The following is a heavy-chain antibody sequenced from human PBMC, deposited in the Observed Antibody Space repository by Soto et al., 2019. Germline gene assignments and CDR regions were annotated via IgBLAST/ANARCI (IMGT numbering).Heavy chain of an antibody. CDR2: IWYDGSNK. J-gene: IGHJ5*02. V-gene: IGHV3-33*01. D-gene: IGHD3-3*01. Sequence: QVQLVESGGGVVQPGRSLRLSCAASGFTFSSYGMHWVRQAPGKGLEWVAVIWYDGSNKYYADSVKGRFTISRDNSKNTLYLQMNSLRAEDTAVYYCARGGYFYDLHWFDPWGQGTLVTVSS. CDR3: ARGGYFYDLHWFDP. CDR1: GFTFSSYG.